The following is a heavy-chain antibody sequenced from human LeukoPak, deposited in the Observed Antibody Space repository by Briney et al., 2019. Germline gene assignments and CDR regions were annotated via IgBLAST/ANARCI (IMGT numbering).Heavy chain of an antibody. D-gene: IGHD3-9*01. CDR3: ARSRPSYYDILTGYYDFDY. V-gene: IGHV4-39*01. Sequence: SETLSLTCTVSGGSISSSSYYWGWIRQPPGKGLEWIVSIYYSGSTYYNPSLKSRVTISVDTSKNQFSLKLSSVTAADTAVYYCARSRPSYYDILTGYYDFDYWGQGTLVTVSS. CDR2: IYYSGST. CDR1: GGSISSSSYY. J-gene: IGHJ4*02.